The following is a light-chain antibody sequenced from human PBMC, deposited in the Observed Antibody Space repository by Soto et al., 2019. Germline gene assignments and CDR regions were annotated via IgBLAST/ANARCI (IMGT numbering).Light chain of an antibody. CDR1: QSISSW. CDR3: QQYNSYSQT. CDR2: DAS. Sequence: DIQMTQSPSTLSASVGDRVTITCRASQSISSWLAWYQQKPGKAPKLLIYDASSLESGVPSRFSGSGSGTEFTLTISSLQPADFATYYCQQYNSYSQTFGQGTTVEIK. V-gene: IGKV1-5*01. J-gene: IGKJ1*01.